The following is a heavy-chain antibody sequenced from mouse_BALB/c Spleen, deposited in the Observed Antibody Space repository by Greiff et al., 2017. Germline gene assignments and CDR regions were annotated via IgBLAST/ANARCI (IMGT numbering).Heavy chain of an antibody. CDR2: INPGSGGT. J-gene: IGHJ2*01. CDR3: ARGTTVVDY. D-gene: IGHD1-1*01. V-gene: IGHV1-54*01. Sequence: QVQLQQSGAELVRPGTSVKVSCKASGYAFTNYLIEWVKQRPGQGLEWIGVINPGSGGTNYNEKFKGKATLTADKSSSTAYMQLSSLTSDDSAVYFCARGTTVVDYWGQGTTLTGSS. CDR1: GYAFTNYL.